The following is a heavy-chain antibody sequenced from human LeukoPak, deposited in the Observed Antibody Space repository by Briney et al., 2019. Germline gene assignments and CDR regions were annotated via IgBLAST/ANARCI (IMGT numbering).Heavy chain of an antibody. CDR3: ARDLVVVPAAIPKFYYMDV. CDR1: GGSISSGSYY. D-gene: IGHD2-2*01. J-gene: IGHJ6*03. V-gene: IGHV4-61*02. Sequence: PSETLSLTCTVSGGSISSGSYYWSWIRQPAGKGLEWIGRIYTSGSTNYNPSIKSRVTISVDTSKNQFSLKLSSVTAADTAVYYCARDLVVVPAAIPKFYYMDVWGKGTTVTVSS. CDR2: IYTSGST.